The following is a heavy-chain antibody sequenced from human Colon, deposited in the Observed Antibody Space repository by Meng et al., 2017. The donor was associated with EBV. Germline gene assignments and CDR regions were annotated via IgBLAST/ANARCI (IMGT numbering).Heavy chain of an antibody. J-gene: IGHJ4*02. D-gene: IGHD4-17*01. Sequence: QGHLQESGPGLVQPSGTLSLTCAVSGTSITSSNWWSWVRQPPGKGLEWIGEIYYGGSTNYNPSLKSRVTISLDESKNQFSLRLASMTAADTAVYYCASLYGDFAFWGQGTLVTVSS. CDR1: GTSITSSNW. V-gene: IGHV4-4*02. CDR2: IYYGGST. CDR3: ASLYGDFAF.